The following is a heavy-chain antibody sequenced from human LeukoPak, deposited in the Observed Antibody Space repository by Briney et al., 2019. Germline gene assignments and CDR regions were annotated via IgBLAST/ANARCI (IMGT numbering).Heavy chain of an antibody. V-gene: IGHV4-4*07. Sequence: SETLSLTCTVSGDSISTYYWSWIRQPAGKGLEWIGRIYTSGSTKYNPSLRSRVTMSVDTSKNQLSLKLSSMTAADTAVYYCARVGCSTSCPNWFDPWGQGTLVTVSS. CDR2: IYTSGST. D-gene: IGHD2-2*01. J-gene: IGHJ5*02. CDR3: ARVGCSTSCPNWFDP. CDR1: GDSISTYY.